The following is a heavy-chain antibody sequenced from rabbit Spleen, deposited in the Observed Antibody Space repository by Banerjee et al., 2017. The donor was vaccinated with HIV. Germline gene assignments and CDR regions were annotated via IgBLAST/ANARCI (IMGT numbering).Heavy chain of an antibody. CDR2: IDTNDGDT. CDR1: GFSFSSNW. V-gene: IGHV1S45*01. D-gene: IGHD1-1*01. J-gene: IGHJ4*01. CDR3: VRGASSSGYYNL. Sequence: QEQLVESGGGLVKPEGSLKLSCTASGFSFSSNWICWVRQAPGKGLEWIACIDTNDGDTDYANWPKGRFTISKTSSTTVTLQMTSLTAADTATYFCVRGASSSGYYNLWGPGPLVTVS.